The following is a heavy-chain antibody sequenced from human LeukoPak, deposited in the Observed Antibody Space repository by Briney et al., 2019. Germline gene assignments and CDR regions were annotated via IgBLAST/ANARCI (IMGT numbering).Heavy chain of an antibody. D-gene: IGHD3-3*01. V-gene: IGHV4-59*11. CDR1: GGSMSSHY. CDR2: IYYSGST. CDR3: ARIYPFWSGPYSTSYYFDN. Sequence: SETLSLTCTVSGGSMSSHYWSWIRQPPGKGLEWIGYIYYSGSTNYNPSPKSRIAISVDTSKNQFSLKLSSVTAADTAVYYCARIYPFWSGPYSTSYYFDNWGQGTLVAVSS. J-gene: IGHJ4*02.